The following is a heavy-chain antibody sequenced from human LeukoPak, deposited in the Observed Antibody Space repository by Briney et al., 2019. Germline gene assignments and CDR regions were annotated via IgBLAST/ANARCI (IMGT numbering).Heavy chain of an antibody. D-gene: IGHD6-13*01. Sequence: PGGSLRLSCAASGFTFSSYWMHWVRQAPGKGLVWVSRINSDGSSTSYADSVKGRFTISRDNAKNTLYLQMNSQRAEDTAVYYCARKGGQQLALDYWGQGTLVTVSS. CDR2: INSDGSST. V-gene: IGHV3-74*01. CDR3: ARKGGQQLALDY. CDR1: GFTFSSYW. J-gene: IGHJ4*02.